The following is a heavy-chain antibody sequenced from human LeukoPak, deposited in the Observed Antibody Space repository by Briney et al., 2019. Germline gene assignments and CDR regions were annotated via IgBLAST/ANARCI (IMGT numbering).Heavy chain of an antibody. CDR1: GFTFSNYG. Sequence: PGGSLRLSCAASGFTFSNYGMNWVRQAPGKGLEWVSSMNDDTTYYADSVKGRFTIFRDNSKNTLYLQMNSLRAEDTALYYCAKDLPGSGRASHYWGQGTLVTVSS. V-gene: IGHV3-23*01. J-gene: IGHJ4*02. CDR3: AKDLPGSGRASHY. CDR2: MNDDTT. D-gene: IGHD6-19*01.